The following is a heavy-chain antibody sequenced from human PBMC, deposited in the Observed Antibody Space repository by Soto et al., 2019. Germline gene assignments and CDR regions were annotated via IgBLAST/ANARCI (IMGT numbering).Heavy chain of an antibody. J-gene: IGHJ6*03. D-gene: IGHD2-15*01. Sequence: QVQLQESGPGLVKPSQTLSLTCTVSGGSISSGGYYWSWIRQHPGKGLEWIGYIYYSGSTYYNPSLKSRVTISVDTSKNQFSLKLSSVTAADTAVYYCARAGAATYYYYYYYMDVWGKGTTVTVSS. V-gene: IGHV4-31*03. CDR2: IYYSGST. CDR3: ARAGAATYYYYYYYMDV. CDR1: GGSISSGGYY.